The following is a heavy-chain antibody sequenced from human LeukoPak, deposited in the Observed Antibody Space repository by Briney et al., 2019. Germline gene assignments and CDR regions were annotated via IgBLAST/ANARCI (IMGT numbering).Heavy chain of an antibody. CDR1: GFTFSRHG. CDR2: ISNDGSRK. V-gene: IGHV3-30*03. J-gene: IGHJ4*02. CDR3: ARMRWDVPFDY. Sequence: GGSLRLSCAPSGFTFSRHGMHWVRQAPGKGLEWVAIISNDGSRKYYAHSVEGRFTISRDNAKNSLYLQMNSLRAEDTAVYYCARMRWDVPFDYWGQGTLVTVSS. D-gene: IGHD1-26*01.